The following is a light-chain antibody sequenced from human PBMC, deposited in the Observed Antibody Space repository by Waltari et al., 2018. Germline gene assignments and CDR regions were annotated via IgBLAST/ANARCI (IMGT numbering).Light chain of an antibody. CDR3: SSYTNTSPYVL. CDR1: SSDVGSYSY. Sequence: HSALTQPASVSGSPGQSISISCTGTSSDVGSYSYVSWYQQQPGTAPKRMVYDVGFRPSGVSDRFSGSKSGNTASLTISGLQAEDEATYYCSSYTNTSPYVLFGGGTKLTVL. V-gene: IGLV2-14*03. J-gene: IGLJ2*01. CDR2: DVG.